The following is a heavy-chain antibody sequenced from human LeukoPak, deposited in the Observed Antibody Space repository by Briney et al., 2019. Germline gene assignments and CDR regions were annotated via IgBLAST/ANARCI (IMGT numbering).Heavy chain of an antibody. CDR1: GGSISSYY. CDR3: ARGAAGYSYG. D-gene: IGHD5-18*01. Sequence: SETLSPTCTVSGGSISSYYWSWIRQPPGKGLEWIGHIYYSGSTNYNPSLKSRVTISIDTSKNQFSLRLSSVTAADTAVYYCARGAAGYSYGWGQGTLVTVSS. V-gene: IGHV4-59*01. CDR2: IYYSGST. J-gene: IGHJ4*02.